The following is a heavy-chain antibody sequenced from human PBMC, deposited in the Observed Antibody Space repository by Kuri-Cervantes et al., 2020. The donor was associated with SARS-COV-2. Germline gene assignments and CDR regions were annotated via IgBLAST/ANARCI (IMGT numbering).Heavy chain of an antibody. CDR3: ATSGYYDFWSGYYFDY. D-gene: IGHD3-3*01. CDR2: IYYSGST. CDR1: GGSISSSSYY. Sequence: SETLSLTCTASGGSISSSSYYCGWIRQPPGKGLEWIGSIYYSGSTYYNPSLKSRVTISVDTSKNQFSLKLSSVTAADTAVYYCATSGYYDFWSGYYFDYWGQGTLVTVSS. J-gene: IGHJ4*02. V-gene: IGHV4-39*01.